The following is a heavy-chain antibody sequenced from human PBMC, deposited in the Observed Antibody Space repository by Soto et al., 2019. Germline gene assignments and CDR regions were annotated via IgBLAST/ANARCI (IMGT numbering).Heavy chain of an antibody. CDR2: ISGSSTTI. CDR1: GFTFSSYG. CDR3: AGSGVAAVGVVVRAFDI. Sequence: GGSLRLSCVASGFTFSSYGMNWVRQAPGKGLEWVSYISGSSTTIYYADSVKGRFTISRDNAKNSLYLQVNSLRPEDTALYYCAGSGVAAVGVVVRAFDIWGQGTMVTVSS. D-gene: IGHD6-13*01. J-gene: IGHJ3*02. V-gene: IGHV3-48*01.